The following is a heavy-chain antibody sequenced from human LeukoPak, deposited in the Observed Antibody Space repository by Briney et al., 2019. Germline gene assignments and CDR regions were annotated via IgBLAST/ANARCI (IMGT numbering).Heavy chain of an antibody. Sequence: ASVKVSCKASGYTFTGYYMHWVRHAPGQGLEWMGWVRPNNGATKYAEKFQGRVTMTRDTSTSTAHMELSSLRSDDTAEYYCARDLEASPGYEGADALDIWGQGTMVTVSS. D-gene: IGHD5-12*01. V-gene: IGHV1-2*02. CDR3: ARDLEASPGYEGADALDI. CDR1: GYTFTGYY. CDR2: VRPNNGAT. J-gene: IGHJ3*02.